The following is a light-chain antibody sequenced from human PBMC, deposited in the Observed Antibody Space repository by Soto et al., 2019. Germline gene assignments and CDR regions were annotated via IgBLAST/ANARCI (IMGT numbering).Light chain of an antibody. V-gene: IGLV2-14*01. Sequence: QSVLTQPASVSGSPGQSITISCTGTSSDVGGYNYVSWYQQHPGKAPKLMIYEVSNRPSGVSNRCSGSKSGNTGSLTISGLQAEDEADYYCSSYTSSSTVVFGGGTKVTVL. CDR2: EVS. J-gene: IGLJ2*01. CDR1: SSDVGGYNY. CDR3: SSYTSSSTVV.